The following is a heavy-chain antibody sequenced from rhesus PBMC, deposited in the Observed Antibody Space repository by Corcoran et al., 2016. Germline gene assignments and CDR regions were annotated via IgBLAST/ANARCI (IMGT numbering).Heavy chain of an antibody. CDR3: AKDPRIAAAPEYFEF. CDR2: YIINGGGST. Sequence: EVQLVESGGGLVQPGGSLRLSCAASGFTFSSYGMSWVRQAPGKGLEWVSYIINGGGSTYYADSVKGRFTISRDNSKNTLSMQMNSLRAEDTAVYYCAKDPRIAAAPEYFEFWGQGALVTVSS. CDR1: GFTFSSYG. J-gene: IGHJ1*01. V-gene: IGHV3S5*01. D-gene: IGHD6-31*01.